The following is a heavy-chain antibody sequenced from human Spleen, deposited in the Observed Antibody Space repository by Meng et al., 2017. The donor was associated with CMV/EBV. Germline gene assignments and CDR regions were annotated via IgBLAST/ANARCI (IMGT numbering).Heavy chain of an antibody. J-gene: IGHJ4*02. CDR3: ARDWSDYGHFDY. Sequence: GGSLRLSCTASRFMFGIHALSWVRQAPGKGLEWVANIKQDGGEKYYVDSVKGRFTISRDNTKNSLYLQMNSLRAEDTAVYYCARDWSDYGHFDYWGQGSLVTVSS. CDR1: RFMFGIHA. V-gene: IGHV3-7*01. CDR2: IKQDGGEK. D-gene: IGHD4/OR15-4a*01.